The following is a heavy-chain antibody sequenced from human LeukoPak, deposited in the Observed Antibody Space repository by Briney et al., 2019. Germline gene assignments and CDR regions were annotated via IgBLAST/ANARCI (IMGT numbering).Heavy chain of an antibody. J-gene: IGHJ4*02. CDR2: FHSDGNST. D-gene: IGHD3-22*01. CDR1: GFSFSSYW. CDR3: ARETDDSSGYYYDY. Sequence: GGSLRLSCAASGFSFSSYWMHWVRQAPGKGLVWVSRFHSDGNSTSYADSVKGRFTISRDSAKNTLYLQMNSLRAEDTAVYFCARETDDSSGYYYDYWGQGTLVTVSS. V-gene: IGHV3-74*01.